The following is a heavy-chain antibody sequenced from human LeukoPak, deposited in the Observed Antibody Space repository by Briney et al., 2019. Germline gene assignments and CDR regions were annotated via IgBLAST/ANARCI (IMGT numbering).Heavy chain of an antibody. CDR1: GGSISSGGYY. V-gene: IGHV4-31*03. CDR2: IYYSGST. Sequence: SETLSLTCTVSGGSISSGGYYWSWIRQHPGKGLEWIVYIYYSGSTYYNPSLKSRVTISVDTSKNQFSLKLSSVTAADTAVYYCARDCSRSGYYRNSLVPGWYFDLWGRGNLVTVSS. D-gene: IGHD3-22*01. CDR3: ARDCSRSGYYRNSLVPGWYFDL. J-gene: IGHJ2*01.